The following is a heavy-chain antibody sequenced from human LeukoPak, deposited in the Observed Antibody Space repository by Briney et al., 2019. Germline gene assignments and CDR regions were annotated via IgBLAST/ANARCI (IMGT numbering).Heavy chain of an antibody. Sequence: GGSLRLSCAASGFSFSSYWMHWVRQAPGKGLVWVSRIKSEGSCTTYADSVKGRFTISRDNAKNTLYLQMNSLRAEDTAVYYCARTVRVEVAFDIWGQGTMVTVSS. V-gene: IGHV3-74*01. J-gene: IGHJ3*02. D-gene: IGHD2-2*01. CDR1: GFSFSSYW. CDR3: ARTVRVEVAFDI. CDR2: IKSEGSCT.